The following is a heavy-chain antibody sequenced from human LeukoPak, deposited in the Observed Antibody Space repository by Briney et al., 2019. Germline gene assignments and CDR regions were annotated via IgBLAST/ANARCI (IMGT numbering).Heavy chain of an antibody. CDR2: INWNGGST. V-gene: IGHV3-20*04. D-gene: IGHD3-22*01. CDR1: GFTFDDYG. Sequence: GGSLRLSCAASGFTFDDYGMSWVRQAPGKGLGWVSGINWNGGSTGYADSVKGRFTISRDIAKNSLYLQMNSLRADDPALYYCARGSYYYDSSGYPFDYWGQGTLDTVSS. CDR3: ARGSYYYDSSGYPFDY. J-gene: IGHJ4*02.